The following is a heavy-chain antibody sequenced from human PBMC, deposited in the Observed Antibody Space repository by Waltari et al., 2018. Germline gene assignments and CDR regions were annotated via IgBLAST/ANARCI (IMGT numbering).Heavy chain of an antibody. J-gene: IGHJ4*02. Sequence: EVLLVESGGGLVKPGGSLRLSCAASGFTFSSYSMNWVRPAPGKGLEWVSSISGIGSYTPYLDSVKGRFTISRDNAKNSLYLQMNTLRAEDTAVYYCARGGWGFYLDDWGQGTLVTSSS. D-gene: IGHD7-27*01. CDR3: ARGGWGFYLDD. V-gene: IGHV3-21*02. CDR1: GFTFSSYS. CDR2: ISGIGSYT.